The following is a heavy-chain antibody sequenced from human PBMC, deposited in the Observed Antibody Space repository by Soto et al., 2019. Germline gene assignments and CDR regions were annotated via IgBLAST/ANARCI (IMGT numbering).Heavy chain of an antibody. Sequence: SETLSLTCTVSGGSISSYYWSCIRQPAWKGLEWIGLIYTSGSTNYNPSLKSRVTMSVDTSKNQFSRKLSSVTAADTAVYYCARTDVTIFGVVIVLGAFDIWGQGTMVIVSS. V-gene: IGHV4-4*07. CDR3: ARTDVTIFGVVIVLGAFDI. D-gene: IGHD3-3*01. J-gene: IGHJ3*02. CDR2: IYTSGST. CDR1: GGSISSYY.